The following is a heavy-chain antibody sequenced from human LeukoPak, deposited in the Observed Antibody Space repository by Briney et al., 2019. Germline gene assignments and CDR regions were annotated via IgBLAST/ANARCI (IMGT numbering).Heavy chain of an antibody. V-gene: IGHV3-33*01. D-gene: IGHD6-13*01. CDR1: GFTFSSYG. CDR2: IWYDGSNK. Sequence: GRSLRLSCAASGFTFSSYGMHWVRQAPGKGLEWVAVIWYDGSNKYYADSVKGRFTISRDNSKNTLYLQMNSLRAEDTAVYYCARARVQQQYYYGKDVWGQGTTVTVSS. J-gene: IGHJ6*02. CDR3: ARARVQQQYYYGKDV.